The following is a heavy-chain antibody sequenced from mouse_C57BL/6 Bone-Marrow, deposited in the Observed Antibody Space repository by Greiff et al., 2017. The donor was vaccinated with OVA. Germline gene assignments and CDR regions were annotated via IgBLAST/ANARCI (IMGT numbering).Heavy chain of an antibody. V-gene: IGHV1-69*01. J-gene: IGHJ2*01. CDR1: GYTFTSYW. CDR2: IDPSDSYT. CDR3: ARVRGRGVDY. Sequence: QVQLQQSGAELVMPGASVKLSCKASGYTFTSYWMHWVKQRPGQGLEWIGEIDPSDSYTNYNQKFKGKSTLTVDKSSSTAYMQLSSLTSEDSAVYYCARVRGRGVDYWGQGTTLTVSS.